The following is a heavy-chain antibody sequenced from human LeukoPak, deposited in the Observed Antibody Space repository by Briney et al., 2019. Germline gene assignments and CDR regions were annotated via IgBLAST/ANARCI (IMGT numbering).Heavy chain of an antibody. Sequence: GESLKISCKGSGYSFTSYWIGWVRQMPGKGLEWMGIIYPGDSDTRYSPSFQGQVTISADKSISTAYLQWSSLKASDTAMYYCARHVEDIVVVPAAMGYYYYYMDVWGEGTTVTVSS. V-gene: IGHV5-51*01. CDR1: GYSFTSYW. CDR2: IYPGDSDT. D-gene: IGHD2-2*01. J-gene: IGHJ6*03. CDR3: ARHVEDIVVVPAAMGYYYYYMDV.